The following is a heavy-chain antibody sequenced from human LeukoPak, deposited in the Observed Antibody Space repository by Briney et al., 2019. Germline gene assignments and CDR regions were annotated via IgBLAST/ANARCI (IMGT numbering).Heavy chain of an antibody. Sequence: PSETLSLTCTVSGGSISSYYWSWIRQPPGKGLEWFGYIYYSGSTNYNPSLKSRVTISVDTSKNQFSLKLSSVTAADTAVYYCARVIAAADHFDYWGQGTLVTVSS. J-gene: IGHJ4*02. CDR2: IYYSGST. V-gene: IGHV4-59*01. D-gene: IGHD6-13*01. CDR3: ARVIAAADHFDY. CDR1: GGSISSYY.